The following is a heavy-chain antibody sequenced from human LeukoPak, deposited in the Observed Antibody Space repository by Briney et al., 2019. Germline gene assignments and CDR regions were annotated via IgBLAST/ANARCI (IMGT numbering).Heavy chain of an antibody. CDR1: GYIFTSYA. D-gene: IGHD3-3*01. CDR3: ARQDYDFWSGYYHWFDP. J-gene: IGHJ5*02. V-gene: IGHV1-3*01. CDR2: INAGNGNT. Sequence: ASVKVSCKASGYIFTSYAMHWVRQAPGQRLEWMGWINAGNGNTKYSQKFRGRVTITRDTSASTGYMELSSLRSGDTAAYYCARQDYDFWSGYYHWFDPWGQGTLVTVSS.